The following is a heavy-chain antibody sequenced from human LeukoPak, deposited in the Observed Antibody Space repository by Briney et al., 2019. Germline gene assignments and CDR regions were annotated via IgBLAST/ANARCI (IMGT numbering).Heavy chain of an antibody. D-gene: IGHD2-15*01. V-gene: IGHV3-33*01. CDR3: ARDLGSSPLDY. J-gene: IGHJ4*02. CDR2: IWSDGSNK. CDR1: GFTFSNSG. Sequence: GGSLRLSCAASGFTFSNSGMHWVREAQGKGLEWVAVIWSDGSNKYYADSVKGRFTISRDNSKNTLYLQMNSLRAEDTAVYYCARDLGSSPLDYWGQGTLVTVSS.